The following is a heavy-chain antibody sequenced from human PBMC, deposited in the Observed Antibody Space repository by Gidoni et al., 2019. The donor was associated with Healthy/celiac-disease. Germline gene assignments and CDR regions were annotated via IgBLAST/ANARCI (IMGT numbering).Heavy chain of an antibody. D-gene: IGHD2-2*01. CDR1: GFPFSSSA. Sequence: EVQLLESGGGLVQPGGSLRLSCAASGFPFSSSAMSWVRPAPGKGLEWVSAISGSGGSTYYADSVKGRFTISRDNSKNTLYLQMNSLRAEDTAVYYCNGYCSSTSCYLDGYYYYMDVWGKGTTVTVSS. CDR2: ISGSGGST. J-gene: IGHJ6*03. V-gene: IGHV3-23*01. CDR3: NGYCSSTSCYLDGYYYYMDV.